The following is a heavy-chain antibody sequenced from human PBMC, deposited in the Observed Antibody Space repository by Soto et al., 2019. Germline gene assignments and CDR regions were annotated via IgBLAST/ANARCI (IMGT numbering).Heavy chain of an antibody. D-gene: IGHD2-2*01. CDR1: GFTISSYS. CDR2: ISSSSSTI. J-gene: IGHJ6*03. CDR3: AREGNIVVVPAAIAGYMDV. V-gene: IGHV3-48*01. Sequence: SPRPSCAASGFTISSYSMNWIRQAPGKGLEWVSYISSSSSTIYYADSVKGRFTISRDNAKNSLYLQMNSLRAEDTAVYYCAREGNIVVVPAAIAGYMDVWGKGTTVTVSS.